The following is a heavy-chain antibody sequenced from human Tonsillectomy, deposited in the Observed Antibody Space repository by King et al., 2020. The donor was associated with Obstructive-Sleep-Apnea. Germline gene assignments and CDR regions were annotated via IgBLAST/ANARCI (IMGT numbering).Heavy chain of an antibody. Sequence: QLQESGPGLVKPSETLSLTCSVSGGFISSYYWSWIRQPPGKGLQWIGYIYYSGSTNYNPSLESRVTISVDTSKNQFSLKLSSVTAADTAVYYCARVGYCSSTSCYDFDYWGQGTLVTVSS. CDR2: IYYSGST. CDR1: GGFISSYY. CDR3: ARVGYCSSTSCYDFDY. V-gene: IGHV4-59*01. D-gene: IGHD2-2*01. J-gene: IGHJ4*02.